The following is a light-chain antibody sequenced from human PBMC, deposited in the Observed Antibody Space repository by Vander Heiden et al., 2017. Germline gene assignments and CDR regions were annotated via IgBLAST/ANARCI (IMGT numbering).Light chain of an antibody. CDR1: QSVSTS. J-gene: IGKJ2*01. Sequence: ELVLTQSSATLSLSPGERATLPCRASQSVSTSLACYHQKHGQAPRLLIYDASNRATGIPARFSGSGFGTDFTLTISSREPEDFAVYYCQQHSKWPRYTFGQGSRLEIK. V-gene: IGKV3-11*01. CDR2: DAS. CDR3: QQHSKWPRYT.